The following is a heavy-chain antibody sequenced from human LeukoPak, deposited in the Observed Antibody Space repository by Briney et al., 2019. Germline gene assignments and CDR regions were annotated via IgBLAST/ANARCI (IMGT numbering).Heavy chain of an antibody. CDR3: ARRPYYGMDV. CDR2: IDPSDSYT. Sequence: PGASLKISCKGSGYLFTSYWISGVRQMPGKGLEWMGRIDPSDSYTNYSPSFQGHVTISADKSISTAYLQWSSLKASDTAMYYCARRPYYGMDVWGKGTTVTVSS. CDR1: GYLFTSYW. J-gene: IGHJ6*04. V-gene: IGHV5-10-1*01.